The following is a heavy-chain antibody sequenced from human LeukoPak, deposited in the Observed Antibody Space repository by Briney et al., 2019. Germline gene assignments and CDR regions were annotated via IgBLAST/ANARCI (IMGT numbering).Heavy chain of an antibody. CDR1: GGSISSYY. V-gene: IGHV4-59*01. D-gene: IGHD3-22*01. CDR3: ARDKGYDSSSDAFDI. J-gene: IGHJ3*02. CDR2: IYYSGST. Sequence: PSETLSLTCTVSGGSISSYYWSWIRQPPGKGLEWIGYIYYSGSTNYNPSLKSRVTISVDTSKNQFSLKLSSVTAADTAVYYCARDKGYDSSSDAFDIWGQGTMVTVSS.